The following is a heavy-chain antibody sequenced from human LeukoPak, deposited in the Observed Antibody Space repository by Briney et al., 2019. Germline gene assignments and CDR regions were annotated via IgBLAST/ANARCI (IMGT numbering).Heavy chain of an antibody. J-gene: IGHJ4*02. CDR2: IDKEGSAA. Sequence: GGSLRLSCVSSGFVFTNFWMHWVRQVPGKGPVWVGRIDKEGSAAFYAESVKGRFTISRDNVKSTVYLQMNSLTAEDTAVYHCARGGYSGSYYRFDWGQGTLVTVSS. V-gene: IGHV3-74*01. D-gene: IGHD1-26*01. CDR1: GFVFTNFW. CDR3: ARGGYSGSYYRFD.